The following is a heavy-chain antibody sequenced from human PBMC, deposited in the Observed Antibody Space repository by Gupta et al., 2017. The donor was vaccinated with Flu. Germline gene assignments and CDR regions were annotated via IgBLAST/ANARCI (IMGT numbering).Heavy chain of an antibody. D-gene: IGHD2-15*01. Sequence: QVQLVQSGAEVKKPGSSVKVSCQASGVTFSDSAINWVRRAPGQGLEWMGGIIPVFGPTKYAQKFQGRVTITADESTNTAYLELSSLRSEDTAVYYCARKGGGHCSGGTCYSFDYWGQGTLVTVSS. V-gene: IGHV1-69*01. CDR1: GVTFSDSA. J-gene: IGHJ4*02. CDR3: ARKGGGHCSGGTCYSFDY. CDR2: IIPVFGPT.